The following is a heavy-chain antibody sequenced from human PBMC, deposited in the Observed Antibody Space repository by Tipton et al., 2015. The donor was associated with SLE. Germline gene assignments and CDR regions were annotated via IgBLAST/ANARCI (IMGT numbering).Heavy chain of an antibody. CDR3: ARLHGYSYGLNWFDP. J-gene: IGHJ5*02. CDR2: VYYTGSA. D-gene: IGHD5-18*01. V-gene: IGHV4-39*07. Sequence: TLSLTCTVSGVSISSSRDYWGWIRQPPGQGLEWIGGVYYTGSAYYNPSLESRVTMSVDTSKNQFSLRLTSVIAADTAVYYCARLHGYSYGLNWFDPWGQGTLISVSS. CDR1: GVSISSSRDY.